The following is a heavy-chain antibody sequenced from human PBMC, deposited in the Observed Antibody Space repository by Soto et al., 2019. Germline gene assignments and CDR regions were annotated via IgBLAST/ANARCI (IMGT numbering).Heavy chain of an antibody. CDR1: GGPISSGGYY. J-gene: IGHJ6*02. CDR2: IYYSGST. CDR3: ASVSPIYYYYGMDV. V-gene: IGHV4-31*03. Sequence: QVQLQESGPGLVKPSQTLSLTCTVSGGPISSGGYYWSWIRQHPGKGLEWIGYIYYSGSTYYNPSLKSRVTISVDTSKNQFSLKLSSVTAADTAVYYCASVSPIYYYYGMDVWGQGTTVTVSS.